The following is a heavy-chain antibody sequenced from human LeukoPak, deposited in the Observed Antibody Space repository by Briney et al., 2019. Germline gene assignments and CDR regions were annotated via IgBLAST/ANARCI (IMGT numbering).Heavy chain of an antibody. V-gene: IGHV3-66*01. CDR2: IYSGGET. CDR3: ARDTDYYGSGRHGYFDH. Sequence: PGGSLRLSCEVSGFTVSSNFMGWVRQTPEKGLEWVSLIYSGGETYYVDSVEGRFTISRDNSKNTLHIQMNSLRAEDTAVYYCARDTDYYGSGRHGYFDHWGQGTLVTVSP. J-gene: IGHJ1*01. CDR1: GFTVSSNF. D-gene: IGHD3-10*01.